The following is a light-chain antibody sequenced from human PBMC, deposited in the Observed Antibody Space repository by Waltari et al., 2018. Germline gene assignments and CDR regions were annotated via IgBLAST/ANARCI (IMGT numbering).Light chain of an antibody. V-gene: IGLV4-69*01. CDR1: SGHSSNI. CDR2: VNSDGSH. Sequence: QLVLTQSPSASASLGASVKLTCTLSSGHSSNIIAWLPQKPEKGPRYLMKVNSDGSHSKGDEIPDRFSGSSSGAERYLTISTVQSEDEADYYCQTGGHGTWVFGGGTKLTVL. J-gene: IGLJ3*02. CDR3: QTGGHGTWV.